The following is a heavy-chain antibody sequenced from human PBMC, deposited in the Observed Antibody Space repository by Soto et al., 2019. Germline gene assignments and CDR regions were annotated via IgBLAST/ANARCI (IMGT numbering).Heavy chain of an antibody. V-gene: IGHV3-23*01. CDR3: AKPPYSSSSLFDY. CDR2: ISGGGGST. CDR1: GFTFSSYA. J-gene: IGHJ4*02. D-gene: IGHD6-6*01. Sequence: GGSLRLSCAASGFTFSSYAMSWVRQAPGKGLEWVSAISGGGGSTYYADSVKGRFTISRDNSKNTLYLQMNSLRAEDTAVYYCAKPPYSSSSLFDYWGQGTLVTVSS.